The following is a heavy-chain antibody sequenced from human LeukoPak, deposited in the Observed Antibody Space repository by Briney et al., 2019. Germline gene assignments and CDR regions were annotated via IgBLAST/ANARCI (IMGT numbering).Heavy chain of an antibody. J-gene: IGHJ3*02. CDR2: IYHSGST. CDR3: ARPYTSGWFGAFDI. CDR1: GGSISSYY. D-gene: IGHD6-19*01. Sequence: SETLSLTCTVSGGSISSYYWSWIRQPPGKGLEWSGYIYHSGSTKYNPSLKSRVTLSVDTSKNQFSLKLSSVTAADTAVYYCARPYTSGWFGAFDIWGQGTMATVSS. V-gene: IGHV4-59*08.